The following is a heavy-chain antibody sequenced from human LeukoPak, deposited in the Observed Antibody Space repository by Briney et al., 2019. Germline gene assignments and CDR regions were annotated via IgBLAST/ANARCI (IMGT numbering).Heavy chain of an antibody. D-gene: IGHD3-16*02. V-gene: IGHV4-38-2*02. Sequence: SETLSLTCTVSGYSISSGYYWGWIRPPPGKGLEWIGSIYHSGSTYYNPSLKSRVTISVDTSKNQFSLKLSSVTAADTAVYYCARVLMITFGGVIVTTGAFDIWGQGTMVTVSS. J-gene: IGHJ3*02. CDR2: IYHSGST. CDR1: GYSISSGYY. CDR3: ARVLMITFGGVIVTTGAFDI.